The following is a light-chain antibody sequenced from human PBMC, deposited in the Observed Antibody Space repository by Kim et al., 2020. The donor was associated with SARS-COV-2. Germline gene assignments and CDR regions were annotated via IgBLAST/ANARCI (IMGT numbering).Light chain of an antibody. CDR3: QSYDSNSHWV. V-gene: IGLV6-57*02. CDR1: SGSIASNY. CDR2: EDN. J-gene: IGLJ3*02. Sequence: NFMLTQPHSVSESPGKTVTISCTGSSGSIASNYVQWYQQRPGSAPTTVIYEDNQRPSGVPDRFSGSIDSSSNSASLTISGLKTEDEADYYCQSYDSNSHWVFGGGTQLTVL.